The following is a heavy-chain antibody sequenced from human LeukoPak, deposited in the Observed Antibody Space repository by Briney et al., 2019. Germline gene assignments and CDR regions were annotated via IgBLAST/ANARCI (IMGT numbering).Heavy chain of an antibody. Sequence: GSLRLSCTASGFNFGDYAMSWVRQAPGKGLEWIGRIYTSGSTNYNPSLQSRVTMSVDTSKNQLSLRLSSVTAADTAVYFCAKAHPYSSGWYNWFDPWGQGTLVTVSS. D-gene: IGHD6-19*01. CDR1: GFNFGDYA. CDR3: AKAHPYSSGWYNWFDP. CDR2: IYTSGST. J-gene: IGHJ5*02. V-gene: IGHV4-4*07.